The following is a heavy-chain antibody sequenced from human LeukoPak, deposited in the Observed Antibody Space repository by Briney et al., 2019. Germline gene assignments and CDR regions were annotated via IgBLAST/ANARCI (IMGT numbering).Heavy chain of an antibody. CDR2: IYNSGST. D-gene: IGHD1-26*01. V-gene: IGHV4-4*07. CDR3: ARIVGATGHYYFDY. Sequence: PSETLSLTCTVSGGSISSYYWSWIRQPAGKGLEWIGRIYNSGSTNYNPSLKSRVTMSVDTSKNQFSLKLSSVTAADTAAYYSARIVGATGHYYFDYWGQGTLVTVSS. J-gene: IGHJ4*02. CDR1: GGSISSYY.